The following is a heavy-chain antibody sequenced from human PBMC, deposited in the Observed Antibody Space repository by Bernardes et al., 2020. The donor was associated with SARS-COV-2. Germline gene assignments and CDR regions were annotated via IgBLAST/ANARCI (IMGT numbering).Heavy chain of an antibody. J-gene: IGHJ4*02. CDR3: AKKSSGWSIPGVLHY. Sequence: GGSLRLSCRASGFTFSNYVMTWVRQAPGKGLECVPVIRGTSANTYYADSVKGRFTISRDNSKNTLYLQMDSLRDDDTAVYYCAKKSSGWSIPGVLHYWGQGILVTVSS. CDR1: GFTFSNYV. CDR2: IRGTSANT. V-gene: IGHV3-23*01. D-gene: IGHD6-19*01.